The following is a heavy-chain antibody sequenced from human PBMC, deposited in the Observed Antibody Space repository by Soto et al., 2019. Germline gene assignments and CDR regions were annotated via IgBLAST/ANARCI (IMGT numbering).Heavy chain of an antibody. Sequence: QVQLQESGPGLVKPSGTLSLTCAVSGGSISSSNWWSWVRQPPGKGLEWIGEIYHSGSTNYNPSLRSRGTTSVDKSKNQFSRKPSSVTAADTAVYYCANLPATSDFDYWGQGTLVTVSP. V-gene: IGHV4-4*02. J-gene: IGHJ4*02. CDR2: IYHSGST. D-gene: IGHD2-2*01. CDR3: ANLPATSDFDY. CDR1: GGSISSSNW.